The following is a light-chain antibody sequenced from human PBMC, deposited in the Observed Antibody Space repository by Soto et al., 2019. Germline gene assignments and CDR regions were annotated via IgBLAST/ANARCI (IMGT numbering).Light chain of an antibody. Sequence: DIQMTQSPSSLSSSVVDIVTITCRASQGIRHYLAWYQQKPGKVPKLLIYEASNLQSGVPSRFRGGGSGTEFTLTISSLQPEDFAVYHCQQYDDSMTFGQGTKVDI. CDR2: EAS. CDR3: QQYDDSMT. J-gene: IGKJ1*01. CDR1: QGIRHY. V-gene: IGKV1-27*01.